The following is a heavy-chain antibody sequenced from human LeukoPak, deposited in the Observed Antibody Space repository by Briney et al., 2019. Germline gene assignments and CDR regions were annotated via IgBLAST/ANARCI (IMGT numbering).Heavy chain of an antibody. V-gene: IGHV3-9*01. Sequence: GGSLRLSCAASGFTFDDYAMHWVRQAPGKGLEWVSGISWNSGSIGCADSVKGRFTISRDNAKNSLYLQMNRLRAEDTALYYCAKDGGSSGPYYFDYWGQGTLVTVSS. D-gene: IGHD6-19*01. J-gene: IGHJ4*02. CDR3: AKDGGSSGPYYFDY. CDR1: GFTFDDYA. CDR2: ISWNSGSI.